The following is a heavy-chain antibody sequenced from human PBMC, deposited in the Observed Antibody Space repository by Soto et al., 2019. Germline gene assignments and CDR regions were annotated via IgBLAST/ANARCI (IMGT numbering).Heavy chain of an antibody. J-gene: IGHJ6*02. CDR3: ARDDDYGDYVHHRSDYSYGMDV. Sequence: ASVKVSCKASGYTFTSYGISWVRQAPGQGLEWMGWISAYNGNTNYAQKLQGRVTMTTDTSTSTAYMELRSLRSDDTAVYYCARDDDYGDYVHHRSDYSYGMDVWGQGTTVTVSS. CDR1: GYTFTSYG. CDR2: ISAYNGNT. V-gene: IGHV1-18*01. D-gene: IGHD4-17*01.